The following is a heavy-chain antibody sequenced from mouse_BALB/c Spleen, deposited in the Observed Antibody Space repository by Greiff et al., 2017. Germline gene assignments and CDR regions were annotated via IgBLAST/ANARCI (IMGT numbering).Heavy chain of an antibody. V-gene: IGHV5-6-3*01. CDR2: INSNGGST. CDR1: GFTFSSYG. D-gene: IGHD2-3*01. CDR3: ARGKDGYYVYFDV. J-gene: IGHJ1*01. Sequence: EVMLVESGGGLVQPGGSLKLSCAASGFTFSSYGMSWVRQTPDKRLELVATINSNGGSTYYPDSVKGRFTISRDNAKNTLYLQMSSLKSEDTAMYYCARGKDGYYVYFDVWGAGTTVTVSS.